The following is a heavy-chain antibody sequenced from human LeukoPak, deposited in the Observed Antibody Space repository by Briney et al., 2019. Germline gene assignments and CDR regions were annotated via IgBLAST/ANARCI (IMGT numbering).Heavy chain of an antibody. CDR1: GFTFSSYW. V-gene: IGHV3-7*01. CDR3: ARDRSPGNFDY. CDR2: IKQDGSEK. D-gene: IGHD3-10*01. J-gene: IGHJ4*02. Sequence: GGSLRLSCAASGFTFSSYWMSWVRQAPGKGLEWVANIKQDGSEKYYVDSVKGRFTISRDNAKNSLYLQMNSQRAEDTAVYYCARDRSPGNFDYWGQGTLVTVSS.